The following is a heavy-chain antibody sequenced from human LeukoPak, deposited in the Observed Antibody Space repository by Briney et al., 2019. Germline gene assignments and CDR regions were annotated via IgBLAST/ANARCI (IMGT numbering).Heavy chain of an antibody. D-gene: IGHD4-17*01. J-gene: IGHJ4*02. CDR3: ASAHNDYGDYDFGY. CDR1: GFTFTVYA. V-gene: IGHV3-23*01. Sequence: GGSLRLSCAASGFTFTVYAMVWVRQAPGKGLEWVSVISGSGGTSYYADSVKGRFTISRDNSKNTLYLQMNSLRAEDTAVYYCASAHNDYGDYDFGYWGQGTLVTVSS. CDR2: ISGSGGTS.